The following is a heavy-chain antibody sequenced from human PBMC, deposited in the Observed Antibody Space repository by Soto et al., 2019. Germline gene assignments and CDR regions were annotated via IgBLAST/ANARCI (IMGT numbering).Heavy chain of an antibody. J-gene: IGHJ6*02. Sequence: ASVKVSCKASGYTFTSYYMHWVRQAPGQGLEWMGIINPSGGSTSYAQKFQGRVTMTRDTSTSTVYMELSSLRSEDTAVYYCARAYCSSTSCYYYYYGMDVWGQGTTVTVSS. CDR1: GYTFTSYY. V-gene: IGHV1-46*01. CDR2: INPSGGST. CDR3: ARAYCSSTSCYYYYYGMDV. D-gene: IGHD2-2*01.